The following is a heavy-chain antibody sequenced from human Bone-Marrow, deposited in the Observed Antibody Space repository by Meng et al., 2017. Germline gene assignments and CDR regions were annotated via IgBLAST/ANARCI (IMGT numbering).Heavy chain of an antibody. J-gene: IGHJ4*02. CDR2: IKSNTDGGIA. V-gene: IGHV3-15*01. Sequence: GESLKISCAASGFYFNNAWMGWVRQAPGEGLEWVGRIKSNTDGGIAEYAAPVPDRLPITRNDSKSTLSPQMSGLRIDDKGVYYYSGNDEAVSDYWGQGTLVTVSS. CDR3: SGNDEAVSDY. D-gene: IGHD1-1*01. CDR1: GFYFNNAW.